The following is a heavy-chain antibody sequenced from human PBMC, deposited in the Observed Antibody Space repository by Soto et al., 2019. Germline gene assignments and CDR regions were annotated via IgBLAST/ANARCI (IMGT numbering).Heavy chain of an antibody. CDR1: GYTFTRSG. CDR2: ISTYNGDT. V-gene: IGHV1-18*01. Sequence: GASVKVSCKASGYTFTRSGIRWVRQAPGQGLEWMGWISTYNGDTNYAQTFQGRVTMTTDTSTSTVHMEVRSLRSDDTAVYYCAREGVAPYYYYGMDVWGHGTPVTVSS. D-gene: IGHD5-12*01. CDR3: AREGVAPYYYYGMDV. J-gene: IGHJ6*02.